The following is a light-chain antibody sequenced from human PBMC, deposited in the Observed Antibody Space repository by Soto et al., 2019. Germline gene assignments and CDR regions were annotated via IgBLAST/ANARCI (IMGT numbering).Light chain of an antibody. CDR2: EVT. Sequence: QSALTQPPSASGSPGQSVTISCTGTSSDIGGYNYVSWYQHHPGKAPKLMIYEVTKRPSGVPDRFSGSKSGNTASLTVSGLLAEDEADYFSAAWDDSLVGWVFGGGTKLTVL. CDR3: AAWDDSLVGWV. CDR1: SSDIGGYNY. V-gene: IGLV2-8*01. J-gene: IGLJ3*02.